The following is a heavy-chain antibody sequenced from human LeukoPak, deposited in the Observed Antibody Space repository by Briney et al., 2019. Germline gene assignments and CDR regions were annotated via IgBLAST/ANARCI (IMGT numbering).Heavy chain of an antibody. CDR1: GGSISSSSYY. CDR3: ARGKQYYYASFDY. D-gene: IGHD3-10*01. Sequence: SETLSLTCTVSGGSISSSSYYWSWIRQPPGKGLEWIGYIYYSGSTNYNPSLKSRVTISVDTSKNQFSLKLSSVTAADTAVYYCARGKQYYYASFDYWGQGTLVTVSS. CDR2: IYYSGST. J-gene: IGHJ4*02. V-gene: IGHV4-61*01.